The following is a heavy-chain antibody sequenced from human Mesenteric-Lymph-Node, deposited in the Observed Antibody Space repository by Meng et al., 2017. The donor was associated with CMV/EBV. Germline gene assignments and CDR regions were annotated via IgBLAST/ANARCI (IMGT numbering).Heavy chain of an antibody. CDR1: GGSFSGYY. Sequence: QVQLQQWGAGLLKPSETLPLTCAVYGGSFSGYYWSWIRQPPGKGLEWIGEINHSGVSNYNPSLKSRVTISLDRSKNQFSLKLSSVTAEDTAVYYCARGSDIPVNNYWGQGTLVTVSS. J-gene: IGHJ4*02. D-gene: IGHD2-15*01. V-gene: IGHV4-34*01. CDR3: ARGSDIPVNNY. CDR2: INHSGVS.